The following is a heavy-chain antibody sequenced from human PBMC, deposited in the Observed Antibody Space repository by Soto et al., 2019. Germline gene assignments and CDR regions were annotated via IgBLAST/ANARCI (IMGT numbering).Heavy chain of an antibody. CDR2: MSPSSGNT. V-gene: IGHV1-8*01. J-gene: IGHJ6*02. Sequence: QLQLVQSGAEVKKPGASVKVSCKASGYTFTTYEINWVRQVPGQGLERMGWMSPSSGNTGYVDQFRGRVTMTSNTSMTTAYMELSSLRSEDTAVYYCARVGGQLFGDHGMDVWGQGTTVTVSS. CDR3: ARVGGQLFGDHGMDV. D-gene: IGHD3-10*01. CDR1: GYTFTTYE.